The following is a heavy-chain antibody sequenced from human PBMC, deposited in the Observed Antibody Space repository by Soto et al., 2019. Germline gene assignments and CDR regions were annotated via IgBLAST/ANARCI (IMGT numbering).Heavy chain of an antibody. Sequence: SETLSLTCAVYGGSFSGYYWSWIRQPPGKGLEWIGEINHSGSTNYNPSLKSRVTISVDTSKNQFSLKLSSVTAADTAVYYCASPSGITGSSRGAFDIWGQGTMVTGSS. CDR3: ASPSGITGSSRGAFDI. D-gene: IGHD1-20*01. V-gene: IGHV4-34*01. J-gene: IGHJ3*02. CDR2: INHSGST. CDR1: GGSFSGYY.